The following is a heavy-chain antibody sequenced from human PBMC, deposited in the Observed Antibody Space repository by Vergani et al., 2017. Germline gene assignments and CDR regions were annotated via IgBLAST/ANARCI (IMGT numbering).Heavy chain of an antibody. V-gene: IGHV4-39*07. D-gene: IGHD6-19*01. CDR2: IYYSGST. CDR1: GGSISSSSYY. Sequence: QLQLQESGPGLVKPSETLSLTCTVSGGSISSSSYYWGWIRQPPGKGLEWIGSIYYSGSTNYNPSLKSRVTISVDTSKNQFSLKLSPVTAADTAVYYCGRLPAVAGLGTHPLYYYYYGMDVWGQGTTVTVSS. J-gene: IGHJ6*02. CDR3: GRLPAVAGLGTHPLYYYYYGMDV.